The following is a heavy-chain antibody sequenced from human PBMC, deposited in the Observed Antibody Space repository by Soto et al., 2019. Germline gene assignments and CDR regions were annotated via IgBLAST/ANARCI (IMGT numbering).Heavy chain of an antibody. CDR3: ARSEHRIVGANALLDY. J-gene: IGHJ4*02. V-gene: IGHV3-48*02. CDR2: ISSSSSTI. Sequence: EVQLVDSGGGLVQPGGSLRLSCAASGFTFSSYSMNWVRQAPGKGLEWVSYISSSSSTIYYADSVKGRFTISRDNAKNSLYLQMNSLRDEDTAVYYCARSEHRIVGANALLDYWGQGTLVTVSS. D-gene: IGHD1-26*01. CDR1: GFTFSSYS.